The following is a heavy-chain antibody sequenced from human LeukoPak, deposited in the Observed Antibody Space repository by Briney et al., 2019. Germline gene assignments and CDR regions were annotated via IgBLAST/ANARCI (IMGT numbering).Heavy chain of an antibody. V-gene: IGHV1-8*01. J-gene: IGHJ4*02. CDR1: GYTFTSYD. CDR3: ARDPYSSSSAGY. D-gene: IGHD6-6*01. Sequence: GASVKVSCKASGYTFTSYDINWVRQATGQGLEWMGWMNPNSGNTGYAQKFQGRVTMTRNTSISTAYMELRSLRSEDTAVYYCARDPYSSSSAGYWGQGTLVTVSS. CDR2: MNPNSGNT.